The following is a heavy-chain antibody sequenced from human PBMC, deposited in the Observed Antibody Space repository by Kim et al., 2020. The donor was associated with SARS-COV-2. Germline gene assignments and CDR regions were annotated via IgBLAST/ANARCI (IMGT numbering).Heavy chain of an antibody. CDR2: IKQDGTEK. V-gene: IGHV3-7*03. CDR3: VKVSIAALGADY. J-gene: IGHJ4*02. D-gene: IGHD2-21*01. CDR1: GFTFSDFW. Sequence: GGSPRLSCAASGFTFSDFWMTWVRQAPGKGLEWVANIKQDGTEKFYVDSVKGRFTISRDNAENSLYLQMNNLRAEDTAIYYCVKVSIAALGADYWGQGTLVTVSS.